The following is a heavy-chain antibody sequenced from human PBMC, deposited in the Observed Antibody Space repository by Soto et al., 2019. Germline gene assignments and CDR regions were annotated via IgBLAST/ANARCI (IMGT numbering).Heavy chain of an antibody. CDR2: IIPIFGTA. CDR1: GGTFSSYA. J-gene: IGHJ6*02. D-gene: IGHD3-10*01. CDR3: ARSNSGLQDYYYGMDV. V-gene: IGHV1-69*01. Sequence: QVQLVQSGAEVKKPGSSVKVSCKASGGTFSSYAISWVRQAPGQGLEWMGGIIPIFGTANYAQKFQGRVTITADESTSTAYMELSSLRSDDTAVYYCARSNSGLQDYYYGMDVWGQGTTVTVSS.